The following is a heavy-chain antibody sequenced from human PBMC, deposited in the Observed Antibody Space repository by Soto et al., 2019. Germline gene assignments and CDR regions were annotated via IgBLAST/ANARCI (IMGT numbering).Heavy chain of an antibody. D-gene: IGHD3-3*01. CDR1: GFTFSSYA. V-gene: IGHV3-64D*06. J-gene: IGHJ6*02. CDR3: VKGVLRFLEWLLPLYYYYYGMDV. Sequence: GSLRLSCSASGFTFSSYAMHWVRLAPGKGLEYVSSISSNGGSTYYADSVKGRFTISRDNSKNTLYLQMSSLRAEDTAVYYCVKGVLRFLEWLLPLYYYYYGMDVWGQGTTVTVSS. CDR2: ISSNGGST.